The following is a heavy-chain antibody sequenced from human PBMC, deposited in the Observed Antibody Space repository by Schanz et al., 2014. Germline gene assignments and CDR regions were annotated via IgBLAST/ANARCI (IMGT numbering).Heavy chain of an antibody. J-gene: IGHJ4*02. CDR3: ASSGAGYSSSWDFDY. D-gene: IGHD6-13*01. Sequence: QVQLVQSGAEVKKPGASVKVSCKASGYTFTSYSIHWVLQAPGQGLEWMGWINVGNGNMKYSQKFQGRVTITRDTSASTAYMELTSLRSEDTAVYFCASSGAGYSSSWDFDYWGQGTLVTVSS. CDR2: INVGNGNM. V-gene: IGHV1-3*01. CDR1: GYTFTSYS.